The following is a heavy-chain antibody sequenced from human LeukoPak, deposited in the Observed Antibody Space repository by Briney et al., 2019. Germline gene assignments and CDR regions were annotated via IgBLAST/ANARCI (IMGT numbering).Heavy chain of an antibody. Sequence: SETLSLTCEVSGYSISSGYYWGWIRPPPGKGLEWIGSIYYSGSTHYNPSLKSRVTISVDMSKNHFSLKLSSVTAADTAVYYCARNVSTSVVGVAATPILANWFDPWGQGTLVTVSS. V-gene: IGHV4-38-2*01. CDR3: ARNVSTSVVGVAATPILANWFDP. CDR2: IYYSGST. D-gene: IGHD2-15*01. J-gene: IGHJ5*02. CDR1: GYSISSGYY.